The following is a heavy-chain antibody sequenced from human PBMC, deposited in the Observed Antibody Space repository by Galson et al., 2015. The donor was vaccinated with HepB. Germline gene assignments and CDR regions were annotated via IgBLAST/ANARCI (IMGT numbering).Heavy chain of an antibody. CDR2: INHSGST. Sequence: ETLSLTCAVYGGSFSGYYWSWIRQPPGKGLEWIGEINHSGSTNYNPSLKSRVTISVDTSKNQFSLKLSSVTAADTAVYYCARRIREWLRFGWFDPWGQGTLVTVSS. CDR3: ARRIREWLRFGWFDP. D-gene: IGHD5-12*01. V-gene: IGHV4-34*01. J-gene: IGHJ5*02. CDR1: GGSFSGYY.